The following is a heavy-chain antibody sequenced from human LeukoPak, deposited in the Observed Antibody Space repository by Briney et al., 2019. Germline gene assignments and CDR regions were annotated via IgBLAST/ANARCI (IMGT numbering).Heavy chain of an antibody. D-gene: IGHD3-22*01. CDR1: GGTFSSYA. J-gene: IGHJ1*01. Sequence: SVKVSCKASGGTFSSYAISWVRQAPGQGLEWMGGIIPIFGTANYAQKFQGRVTITADESTSTAYMELSSLRSEDTAVYYCARPEYYYDSSGTHEYFQHWGQGTLVTVSS. CDR3: ARPEYYYDSSGTHEYFQH. CDR2: IIPIFGTA. V-gene: IGHV1-69*13.